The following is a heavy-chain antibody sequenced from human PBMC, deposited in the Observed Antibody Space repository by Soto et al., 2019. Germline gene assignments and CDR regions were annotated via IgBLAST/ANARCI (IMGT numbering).Heavy chain of an antibody. V-gene: IGHV3-64*01. CDR3: ARKYYDILTGYYTHFDY. CDR2: ISSNGGST. D-gene: IGHD3-9*01. CDR1: GFTFSSYA. J-gene: IGHJ4*02. Sequence: GGSLRLSCAASGFTFSSYAMHWVRQAPGKGLEYVSAISSNGGSTYYANSVKGKFTISRDNSKNTLYLQMGSLRAEDMALYYCARKYYDILTGYYTHFDYWGQGTLVTVSS.